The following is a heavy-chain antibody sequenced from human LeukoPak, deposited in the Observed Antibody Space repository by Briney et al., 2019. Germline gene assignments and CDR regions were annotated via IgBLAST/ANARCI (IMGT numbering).Heavy chain of an antibody. CDR2: ISGSSTYK. CDR1: GFIFNSYV. CDR3: TRAFEGYCSSGRCPDFYY. J-gene: IGHJ4*02. D-gene: IGHD2-15*01. Sequence: GGSLRLSCAASGFIFNSYVMNWVRQAPGKGLEGVSDISGSSTYKNYADSVRGRFTISRDNAKDLLYVKMNSLRAEDTAVYYCTRAFEGYCSSGRCPDFYYWGQGALVTFSS. V-gene: IGHV3-21*01.